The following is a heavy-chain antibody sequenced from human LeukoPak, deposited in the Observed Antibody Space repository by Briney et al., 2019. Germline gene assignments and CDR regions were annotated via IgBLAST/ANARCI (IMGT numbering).Heavy chain of an antibody. Sequence: PGGSLRLPCAASGFTFTNAWMSWVRQAPGKGLEWVGRIKSKTDGGTTDYAAPVKDRFIISRDDSENTLYLQMNSLKTEDTAVYYCTTDFVPWDYWGQGTLVTVSS. J-gene: IGHJ4*02. V-gene: IGHV3-15*01. CDR3: TTDFVPWDY. CDR1: GFTFTNAW. CDR2: IKSKTDGGTT. D-gene: IGHD1-26*01.